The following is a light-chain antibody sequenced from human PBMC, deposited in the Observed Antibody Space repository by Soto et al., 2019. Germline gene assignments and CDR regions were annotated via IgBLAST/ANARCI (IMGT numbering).Light chain of an antibody. J-gene: IGKJ1*01. CDR1: QSISSW. V-gene: IGKV1-5*01. Sequence: DIQMTQSPSTLSASVGDRVTITCRASQSISSWLAWYQQKPGKAPKLLIFHASSLESGVPSRFSGSGSGTDFPLTITSLQPDDFATYYCHQYNTLWTFGQGTRVEIK. CDR3: HQYNTLWT. CDR2: HAS.